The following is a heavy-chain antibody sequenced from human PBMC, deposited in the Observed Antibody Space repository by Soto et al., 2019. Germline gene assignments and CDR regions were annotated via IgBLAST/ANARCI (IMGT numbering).Heavy chain of an antibody. CDR3: ARGRFGELPHDYYYYMDV. V-gene: IGHV3-64*01. CDR2: ISSNGGST. D-gene: IGHD3-10*01. CDR1: GFTVSSYA. Sequence: GGSLRLSCAASGFTVSSYAMHWVRQAPGKGLEYVSAISSNGGSTYYANSVKGRFTISRDNSKNTLYLQMGSLRAEDMAVYYCARGRFGELPHDYYYYMDVWGKGTTVTVSS. J-gene: IGHJ6*03.